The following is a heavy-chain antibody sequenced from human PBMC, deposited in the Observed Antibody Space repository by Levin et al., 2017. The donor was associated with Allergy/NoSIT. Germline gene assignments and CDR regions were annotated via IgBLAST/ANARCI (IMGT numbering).Heavy chain of an antibody. CDR2: IDWDSDK. D-gene: IGHD1-1*01. CDR1: GFSLTTRGMC. J-gene: IGHJ5*02. V-gene: IGHV2-70*17. CDR3: ARMTLERGVLTSWFDT. Sequence: SGPTLVKPTQSLTLTCSLSGFSLTTRGMCVSWIRQPPGKALEWLARIDWDSDKFYSTSLRTRLTISKDTSKNQVVLTMTNMDPVDTATYYCARMTLERGVLTSWFDTWGQGALVTVSS.